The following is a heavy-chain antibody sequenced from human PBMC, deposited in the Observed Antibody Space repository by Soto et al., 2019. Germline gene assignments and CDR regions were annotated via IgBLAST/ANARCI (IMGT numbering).Heavy chain of an antibody. V-gene: IGHV3-9*01. CDR3: AKGGRAVADTGYYYYGMDV. D-gene: IGHD6-19*01. Sequence: PGGSLRLSCAASGVTFDDYAMHWVRQAPGKGLEWVSGISWNSGSIGYADSVKGRFTISRDNAKNSLYLQMNSLRAEDTALYYCAKGGRAVADTGYYYYGMDVWGQGTTVTVS. CDR1: GVTFDDYA. CDR2: ISWNSGSI. J-gene: IGHJ6*02.